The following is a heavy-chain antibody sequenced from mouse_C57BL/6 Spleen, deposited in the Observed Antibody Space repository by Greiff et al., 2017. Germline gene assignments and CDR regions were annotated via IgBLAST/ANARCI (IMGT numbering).Heavy chain of an antibody. CDR2: IYPGDGDT. CDR3: ARGGDGYSFAY. J-gene: IGHJ3*01. D-gene: IGHD2-3*01. CDR1: GYAFSSYW. Sequence: VKLVESGAELVKPGASVKISCKASGYAFSSYWMNWVKQRPGKGLEWIGQIYPGDGDTNYNGKFKGKATLTADKSSSTAYMQLSSLTSEDSAVYFCARGGDGYSFAYWGQGTLVTVSA. V-gene: IGHV1-80*01.